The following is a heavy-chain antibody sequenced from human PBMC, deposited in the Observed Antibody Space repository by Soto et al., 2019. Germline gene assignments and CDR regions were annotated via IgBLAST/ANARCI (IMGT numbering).Heavy chain of an antibody. CDR1: GGTFSSYS. D-gene: IGHD3-22*01. Sequence: SVEVSCKASGGTFSSYSISWALQAPGEGLEWMGGIIPIFGTANYAQKFQGRVTITADESTSTAYMELSSLRSEDTAVYYCARDQHSSGYRYCYYYGMDVWGQGTTVTVSS. CDR2: IIPIFGTA. V-gene: IGHV1-69*13. J-gene: IGHJ6*02. CDR3: ARDQHSSGYRYCYYYGMDV.